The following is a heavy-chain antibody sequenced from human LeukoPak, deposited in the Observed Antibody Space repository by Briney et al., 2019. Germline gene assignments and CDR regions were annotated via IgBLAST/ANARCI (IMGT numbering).Heavy chain of an antibody. CDR2: ISSSSSTI. Sequence: PGGSLRLSCAASGFTFSSYSMNWVRQVPGKGLEWVSYISSSSSTIYYADSVKGRFTISRDNAKNSLYLQMNSLRAEDTAVYYCWVLGGSYQRGEFDYWGQGTLVTVSS. CDR3: WVLGGSYQRGEFDY. J-gene: IGHJ4*02. CDR1: GFTFSSYS. D-gene: IGHD1-26*01. V-gene: IGHV3-48*04.